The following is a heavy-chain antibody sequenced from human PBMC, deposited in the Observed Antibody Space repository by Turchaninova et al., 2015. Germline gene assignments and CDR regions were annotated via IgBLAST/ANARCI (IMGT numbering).Heavy chain of an antibody. CDR3: AKQDGGPGAFDI. J-gene: IGHJ3*02. D-gene: IGHD3-16*01. V-gene: IGHV4-39*01. CDR2: IYHSGTT. Sequence: QLQLQESGPGLVKPSEPLSPTFTVSGGPIRSSSYYWGWIRQPPGKGLEWIGIIYHSGTTYYNPSLKSRVTISVDRSKNRFSLKLNSVTAADTAVYYCAKQDGGPGAFDIWGRGTTVAVSP. CDR1: GGPIRSSSYY.